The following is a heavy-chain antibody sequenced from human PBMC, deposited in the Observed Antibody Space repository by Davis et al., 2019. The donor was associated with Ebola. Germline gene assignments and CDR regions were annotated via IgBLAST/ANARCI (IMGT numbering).Heavy chain of an antibody. D-gene: IGHD2-2*01. CDR1: GGSISSGGYS. V-gene: IGHV4-30-2*01. CDR3: ARERGYCSSTSCSVWFDP. J-gene: IGHJ5*02. Sequence: SETLSLTCAVSGGSISSGGYSWSWIRQPPGKGLEWIGYIYHSGSTYYNPSLKSRVTISVDRSKNQFSLKLSSVTAADTAVYYCARERGYCSSTSCSVWFDPWGQGTLVTVSS. CDR2: IYHSGST.